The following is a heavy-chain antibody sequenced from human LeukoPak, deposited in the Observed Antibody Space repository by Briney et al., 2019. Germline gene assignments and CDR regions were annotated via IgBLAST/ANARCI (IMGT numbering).Heavy chain of an antibody. J-gene: IGHJ4*02. CDR3: ARARFLEWLLFTH. CDR2: ISSSGSTI. V-gene: IGHV3-48*03. CDR1: GFTFSSYE. D-gene: IGHD3-3*01. Sequence: GGSLRLSCAASGFTFSSYEMNWVRQAPGKGLEWVSYISSSGSTIYYADSVKGRFTISRDNAKNSLYLQMNSLRAEDTAVYYCARARFLEWLLFTHWGQGTLVTXSS.